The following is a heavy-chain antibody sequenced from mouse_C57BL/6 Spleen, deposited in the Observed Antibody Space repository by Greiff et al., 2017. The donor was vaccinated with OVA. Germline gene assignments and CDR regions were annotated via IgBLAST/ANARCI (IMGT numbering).Heavy chain of an antibody. D-gene: IGHD2-4*01. CDR1: GYTFTDYY. V-gene: IGHV1-26*01. Sequence: VQLQQSGPELVKPGASVKISCKASGYTFTDYYMNWVKQSHGKSLAWIGDITPNNGGTSYNQKFKGKATLTVDKSSSTAYMERRSLTSEDSAAYYCATRYYDDDGYYAMDYWGQGTSVTVSS. J-gene: IGHJ4*01. CDR2: ITPNNGGT. CDR3: ATRYYDDDGYYAMDY.